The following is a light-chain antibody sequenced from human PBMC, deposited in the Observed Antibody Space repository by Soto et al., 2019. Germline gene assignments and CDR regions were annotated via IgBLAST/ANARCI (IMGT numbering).Light chain of an antibody. CDR1: QSVLYSSNNKNY. CDR3: HQYYSTPFT. CDR2: WAS. V-gene: IGKV4-1*01. J-gene: IGKJ3*01. Sequence: DIVMTQSPDSLAVSLGERATINCKSSQSVLYSSNNKNYLAWYQQKPGQPPKLLIYWASTRESGVPDRFSGSGSGTGFTLPISSLQAEDVAVYYCHQYYSTPFTFGPGTKVDI.